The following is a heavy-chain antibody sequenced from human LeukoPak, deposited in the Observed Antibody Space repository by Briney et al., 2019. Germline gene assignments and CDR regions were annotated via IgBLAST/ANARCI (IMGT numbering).Heavy chain of an antibody. CDR1: GYTFTSYD. J-gene: IGHJ4*02. CDR3: ARVSSGYSTDSDY. Sequence: ASVKVSCKASGYTFTSYDINWVRQATGQGLEWMGWINPNSGGTNYAQKFQGRVTMTRDTSISTAYMELSRLRSDDTAVYYCARVSSGYSTDSDYWGQGTLVTVSS. D-gene: IGHD3-22*01. CDR2: INPNSGGT. V-gene: IGHV1-2*02.